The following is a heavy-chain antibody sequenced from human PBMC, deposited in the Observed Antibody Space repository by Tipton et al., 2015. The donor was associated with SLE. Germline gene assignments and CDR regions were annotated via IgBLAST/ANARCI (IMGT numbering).Heavy chain of an antibody. V-gene: IGHV4-39*07. CDR3: AKGLGAYSSGWRYYYYYMDV. CDR1: GGSVISSSHY. CDR2: VYYSGNT. Sequence: TLSLTCTVSGGSVISSSHYWGWIRQPPGKALEWIGNVYYSGNTYFNPSLKSRVTISVDTSKNQFSLKLSSVTAADTAVYYCAKGLGAYSSGWRYYYYYMDVWGKGTTVTVSS. D-gene: IGHD6-19*01. J-gene: IGHJ6*03.